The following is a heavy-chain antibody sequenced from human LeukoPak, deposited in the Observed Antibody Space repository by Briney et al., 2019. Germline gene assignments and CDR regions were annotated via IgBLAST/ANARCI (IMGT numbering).Heavy chain of an antibody. CDR2: IWYDGNNK. Sequence: GGSLRLSCAASGFTFSGYGMHWVRQAPDKGLEWVAVIWYDGNNKYYADSVKGRFTISRDNSKNTLYLQMNSLRAEDTAVYYCAKVLVAAIDYWGQGTLVTVSS. D-gene: IGHD2-15*01. J-gene: IGHJ4*02. V-gene: IGHV3-33*06. CDR3: AKVLVAAIDY. CDR1: GFTFSGYG.